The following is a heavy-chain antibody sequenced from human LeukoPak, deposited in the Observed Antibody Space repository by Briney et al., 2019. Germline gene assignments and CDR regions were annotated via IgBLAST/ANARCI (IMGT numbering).Heavy chain of an antibody. Sequence: SETLSLTCAVYGGSFSGYYWSWIRQPPGKGLEWIGEINHSGSTNYNPSLKSRVTISVDTSKNQFPLKLSSVTAADTAVYYCAREVPGYYYDSRWGQGTLVTVSS. V-gene: IGHV4-34*01. CDR3: AREVPGYYYDSR. CDR2: INHSGST. D-gene: IGHD3-22*01. J-gene: IGHJ4*02. CDR1: GGSFSGYY.